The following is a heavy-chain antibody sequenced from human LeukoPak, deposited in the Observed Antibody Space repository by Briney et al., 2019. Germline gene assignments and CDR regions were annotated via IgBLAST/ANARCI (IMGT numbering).Heavy chain of an antibody. CDR2: ISSSGSTI. D-gene: IGHD6-19*01. J-gene: IGHJ4*02. V-gene: IGHV3-48*03. CDR1: GFTFSSYE. CDR3: AKVGIEQWLTQGQFFDY. Sequence: GGSLRLSCAASGFTFSSYEMNWVRQAPGKGLEWVSYISSSGSTIYYADSVKGRFTISRDNAKNSLYLQMDSLRAEDTAVYYCAKVGIEQWLTQGQFFDYWGQGTLVTVPS.